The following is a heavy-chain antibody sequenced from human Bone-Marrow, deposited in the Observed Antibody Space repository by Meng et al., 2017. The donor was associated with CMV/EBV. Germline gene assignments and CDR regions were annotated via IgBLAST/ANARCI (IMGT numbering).Heavy chain of an antibody. J-gene: IGHJ4*02. D-gene: IGHD3-10*01. V-gene: IGHV4-39*07. CDR3: AREDYGSGSYCDY. CDR1: GGSISRSSYY. CDR2: IYYSGST. Sequence: HLPGPGPGLVKPSQTLPPTCTVSGGSISRSSYYWGWILQPPGKGLEWIGSIYYSGSTYYNPSLKSRVTISVDTSKNQFSLKLSSVTAADTAVYYCAREDYGSGSYCDYWGQGTLVTASS.